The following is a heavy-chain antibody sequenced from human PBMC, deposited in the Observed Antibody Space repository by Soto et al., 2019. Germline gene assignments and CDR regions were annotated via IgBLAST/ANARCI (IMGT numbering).Heavy chain of an antibody. D-gene: IGHD1-26*01. V-gene: IGHV3-23*01. J-gene: IGHJ4*02. CDR1: GFTFSSYA. CDR3: ARGRQWELPPPLYFDY. Sequence: GGSLRLSCAASGFTFSSYAMTWVRQAPGKGLEWVSAVSGSGATTNYADSVKGRFTISRDNSKNTLYLQMNSLRAEDTAGYYCARGRQWELPPPLYFDYWGQGTLVTVSS. CDR2: VSGSGATT.